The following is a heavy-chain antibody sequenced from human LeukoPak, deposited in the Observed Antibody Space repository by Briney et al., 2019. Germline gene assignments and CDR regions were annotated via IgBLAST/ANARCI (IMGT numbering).Heavy chain of an antibody. J-gene: IGHJ4*02. CDR2: ISFDGSDK. V-gene: IGHV3-30*04. CDR1: GFTFSSYA. CDR3: ATQPCSGGRCYLLH. Sequence: GGSLRLSCAASGFTFSSYAMHWVRQAPGKGLEWVAVISFDGSDKFYADSVKGRFTISRDNSKDTLYLQLNSPRAEDTAVYYCATQPCSGGRCYLLHWGQGTLVTVSS. D-gene: IGHD2-15*01.